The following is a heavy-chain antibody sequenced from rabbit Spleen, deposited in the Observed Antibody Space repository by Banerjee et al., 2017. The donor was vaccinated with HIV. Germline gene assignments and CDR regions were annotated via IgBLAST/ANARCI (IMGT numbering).Heavy chain of an antibody. V-gene: IGHV1S45*01. J-gene: IGHJ3*01. CDR1: GFSFSDRDV. D-gene: IGHD1-1*01. Sequence: QEQLEESGGGLVKPEGSLTLTCKASGFSFSDRDVMCWVRQAPGKGLEWIACINTYTGKSVFASWATGRFTISRPSSITVTLQMTSLTAADTATYFCARDLIGIIGWNFYLWGQGTLVTVS. CDR3: ARDLIGIIGWNFYL. CDR2: INTYTGKS.